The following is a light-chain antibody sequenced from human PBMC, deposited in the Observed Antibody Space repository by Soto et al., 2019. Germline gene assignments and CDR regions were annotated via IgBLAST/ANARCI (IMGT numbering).Light chain of an antibody. Sequence: DIQITQSPSSLSASVGDRVTITCRASQSISSYLNWYQQKPGKAPNLLIYTASSLESGVPSRLSGSGSGTDFTLTISSLQPEDFATYFCQQSYSRPRTFGQGTKVDIK. CDR3: QQSYSRPRT. J-gene: IGKJ1*01. CDR2: TAS. CDR1: QSISSY. V-gene: IGKV1-39*01.